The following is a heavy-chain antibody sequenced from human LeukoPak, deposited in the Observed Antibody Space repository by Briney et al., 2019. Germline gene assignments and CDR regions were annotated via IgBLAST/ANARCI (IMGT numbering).Heavy chain of an antibody. CDR1: GGSINSYY. D-gene: IGHD3-22*01. J-gene: IGHJ2*01. CDR2: IYYSGNT. Sequence: SETLSLTCTVSGGSINSYYWSWVRHPPGKGLEWIGYIYYSGNTNYNPSLKSRVSISIDTSKNQLSLQLSSVTAADTAVYYCTRDRDSSGLRDFDLWGGGTLVTVSA. CDR3: TRDRDSSGLRDFDL. V-gene: IGHV4-59*13.